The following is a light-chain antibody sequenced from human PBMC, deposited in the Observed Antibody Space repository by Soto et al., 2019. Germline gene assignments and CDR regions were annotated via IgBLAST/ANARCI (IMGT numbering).Light chain of an antibody. CDR1: ESGSSSY. J-gene: IGKJ1*01. V-gene: IGKV3-20*01. CDR3: QQYGSSSWT. Sequence: EIVLTQSPGTLSLSPGEGATLSCRASESGSSSYLAWYQQKPGQAPRLLIYGASSRATGIPDRFSGSGSETDFTLTISRLEPEDFAVYYCQQYGSSSWTFGQGTKVEIK. CDR2: GAS.